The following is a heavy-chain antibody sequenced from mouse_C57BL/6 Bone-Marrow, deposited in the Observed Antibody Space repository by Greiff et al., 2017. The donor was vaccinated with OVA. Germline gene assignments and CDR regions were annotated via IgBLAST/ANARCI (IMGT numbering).Heavy chain of an antibody. CDR2: ITHSGDT. D-gene: IGHD2-2*01. CDR1: GFPITSGYY. V-gene: IGHV12-3*01. J-gene: IGHJ4*01. CDR3: AEDIYYGSLYYYAMDY. Sequence: LLVESGPGLVKPSQSLFLSCSITGFPITSGYYWIWIRQPPGKPLEWMGYITHSGDTFYNPSLQSPISLTRDTSKNQFFLQVNSLTTEDTAMYYCAEDIYYGSLYYYAMDYWGQGTSVTVSS.